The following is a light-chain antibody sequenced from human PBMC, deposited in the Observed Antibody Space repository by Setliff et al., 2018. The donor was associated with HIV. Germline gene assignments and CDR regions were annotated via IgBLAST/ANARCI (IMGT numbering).Light chain of an antibody. V-gene: IGLV2-14*01. CDR1: SSDVGGYNH. CDR3: SSYTSSVSFV. CDR2: EVN. J-gene: IGLJ1*01. Sequence: QSVLAQPAYVSGSPGQAITISCTGTSSDVGGYNHVSWYQQHPGKAPKLMIYEVNNRPSGVSNRFSGSKSGNTASLTISGLQAEDEADYYCSSYTSSVSFVFGTGTKVTVL.